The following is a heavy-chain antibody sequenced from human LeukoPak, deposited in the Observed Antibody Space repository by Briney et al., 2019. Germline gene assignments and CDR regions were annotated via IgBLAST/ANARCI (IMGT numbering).Heavy chain of an antibody. Sequence: ASVKVSCKASGYTFTSYYMHWVRQAPGQGLEWMGIINPSGGSTSYAQKFLGRVTMTRDTSTSTVYMELSSLISEDTAVYYCARDHQSCSSTSCYSFAFDIWGQGTMVTVSS. CDR2: INPSGGST. J-gene: IGHJ3*02. V-gene: IGHV1-46*01. D-gene: IGHD2-2*01. CDR1: GYTFTSYY. CDR3: ARDHQSCSSTSCYSFAFDI.